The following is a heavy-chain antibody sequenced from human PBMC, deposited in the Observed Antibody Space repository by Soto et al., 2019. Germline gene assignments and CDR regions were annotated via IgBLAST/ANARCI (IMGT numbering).Heavy chain of an antibody. CDR3: ARDSNDYAFDY. CDR2: IYYNGNT. CDR1: GGSFISGGYY. J-gene: IGHJ4*02. V-gene: IGHV4-31*03. D-gene: IGHD4-17*01. Sequence: QMQLQESGPGLVKPSQTLSLTCTVSGGSFISGGYYWSWIRQHPGKGLQWIGYIYYNGNTYYNPSLKSRVTMSVDTSQKQFSLNLSSVTAADTAVYYCARDSNDYAFDYWGQGTLVTVSS.